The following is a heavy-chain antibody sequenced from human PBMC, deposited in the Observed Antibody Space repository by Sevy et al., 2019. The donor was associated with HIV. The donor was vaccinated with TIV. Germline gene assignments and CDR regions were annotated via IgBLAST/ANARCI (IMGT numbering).Heavy chain of an antibody. Sequence: GGSLRLSCAASGFIFSSYVMNWVRQAPGKGLEWVSGISGSGGYTYYADSVKGRFTISRDNSNNILYLEMNTLRVEDTAVYYCAGGSWSGFDYWAQGTLVTVSS. CDR3: AGGSWSGFDY. J-gene: IGHJ4*02. CDR2: ISGSGGYT. CDR1: GFIFSSYV. V-gene: IGHV3-23*01. D-gene: IGHD3-3*01.